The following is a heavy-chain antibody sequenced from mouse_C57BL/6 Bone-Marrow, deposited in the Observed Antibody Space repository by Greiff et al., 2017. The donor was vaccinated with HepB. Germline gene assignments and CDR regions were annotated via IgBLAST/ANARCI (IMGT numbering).Heavy chain of an antibody. CDR2: IYWDDDK. Sequence: QVTLKESGPGILQSSQTLSLTCSFSGFSLSTSGMGVSWIRQPSGKGLEWLAHIYWDDDKRYNPSLKSRLTISKDTSRNQVFLKITSVDTADTATYNCARRARGYFDYWGQGTTLTVSS. CDR1: GFSLSTSGMG. CDR3: ARRARGYFDY. V-gene: IGHV8-12*01. J-gene: IGHJ2*01. D-gene: IGHD3-3*01.